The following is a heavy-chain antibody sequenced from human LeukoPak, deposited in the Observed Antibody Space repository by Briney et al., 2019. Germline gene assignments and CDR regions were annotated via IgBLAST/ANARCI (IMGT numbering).Heavy chain of an antibody. CDR1: GFTFDDYA. D-gene: IGHD2-21*01. Sequence: PGRSLRLSCAASGFTFDDYAMHWVRQAPGKGLEWVSGISWNSGSIGYADSVKGRFTISRDNSKNMVSLEMNSLRTEDTAVYYCAKDVNAYCSGDCSDYWGQGTLVTVSS. J-gene: IGHJ4*02. V-gene: IGHV3-9*01. CDR2: ISWNSGSI. CDR3: AKDVNAYCSGDCSDY.